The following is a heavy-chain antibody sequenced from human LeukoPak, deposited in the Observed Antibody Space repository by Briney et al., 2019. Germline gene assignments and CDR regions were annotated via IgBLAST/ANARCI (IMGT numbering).Heavy chain of an antibody. CDR2: IYSGGST. V-gene: IGHV3-53*01. CDR1: GFTVSSNY. D-gene: IGHD6-13*01. J-gene: IGHJ4*02. Sequence: GGSLRLSCAASGFTVSSNYMSWVRQAPGKGLEWVSVIYSGGSTYYADSVKGRFTISRDNSKNTLYLQMNSLRAEDTAVYYCARGPIAAAGNGDYWGQGALVTVSS. CDR3: ARGPIAAAGNGDY.